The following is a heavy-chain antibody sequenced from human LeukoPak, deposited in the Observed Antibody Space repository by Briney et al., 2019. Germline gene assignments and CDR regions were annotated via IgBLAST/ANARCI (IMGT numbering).Heavy chain of an antibody. D-gene: IGHD3-16*01. CDR3: ARLGSYDLKWFDP. CDR1: GYSFSHFW. V-gene: IGHV5-51*01. J-gene: IGHJ5*02. CDR2: MHPGDSEA. Sequence: GDSLKISCRTSGYSFSHFWIAWVRQIPGKGLQWMGIMHPGDSEAKYNPSFEGQVTISADKSINTAYLQWNSLTTSDSAIYYRARLGSYDLKWFDPWGQGTLVTVSS.